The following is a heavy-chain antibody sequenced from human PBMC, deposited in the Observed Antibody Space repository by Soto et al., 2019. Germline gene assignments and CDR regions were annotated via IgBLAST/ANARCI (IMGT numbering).Heavy chain of an antibody. CDR3: ARQRSIAEELRYYSGMDV. CDR2: IYPGDSDT. J-gene: IGHJ6*02. Sequence: PGEPLKISCKGSGYSFSSYWIVWVRQMPGKGLEWVGIIYPGDSDTRYSPSFQGQVTISADKSISTAYLQWSSLKASDTAMYYCARQRSIAEELRYYSGMDVWGQGTTVTVSS. V-gene: IGHV5-51*01. D-gene: IGHD6-6*01. CDR1: GYSFSSYW.